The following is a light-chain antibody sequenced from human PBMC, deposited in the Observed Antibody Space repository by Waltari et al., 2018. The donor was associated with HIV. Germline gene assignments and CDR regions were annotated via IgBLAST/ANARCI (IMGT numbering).Light chain of an antibody. V-gene: IGKV3-15*01. CDR1: RSIAGN. Sequence: EIVMTQSPATLSVSPGERATLSCRASRSIAGNLAWYQQKTGQAPRLLIYGASTRATGVAARFSGSGYETDFSLTISSLQSEDFAVYYCQQYGNSAPYTFGQGSKLEIK. J-gene: IGKJ2*01. CDR3: QQYGNSAPYT. CDR2: GAS.